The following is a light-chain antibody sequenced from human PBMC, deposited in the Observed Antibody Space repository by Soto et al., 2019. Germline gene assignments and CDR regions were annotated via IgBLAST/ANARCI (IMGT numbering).Light chain of an antibody. CDR2: QAS. V-gene: IGKV1-5*03. CDR1: QSTGGW. J-gene: IGKJ1*01. CDR3: QQYNNNQGT. Sequence: DIPMTQSPSTLSASVGDRVTITCRASQSTGGWLAWYQQKPGKAPRLLIYQASSLESGVPSRFSGSGSGTEFTLTISSLQPDDFATYYCQQYNNNQGTFGQGTKVEIK.